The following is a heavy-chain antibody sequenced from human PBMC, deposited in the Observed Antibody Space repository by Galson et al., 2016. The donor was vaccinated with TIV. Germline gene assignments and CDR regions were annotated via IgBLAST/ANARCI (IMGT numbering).Heavy chain of an antibody. J-gene: IGHJ6*02. V-gene: IGHV3-21*01. D-gene: IGHD1-1*01. CDR1: GFTFSNYA. CDR2: ISRSSTYV. CDR3: ARGQAWNDGENYYYYGMDV. Sequence: SLRLSCAASGFTFSNYAMNWVRQAPGKGLEWVSSISRSSTYVYYADSVQGRFTISRDNAENSLFLQMNSLRAEDTAVYYCARGQAWNDGENYYYYGMDVLGQGTTVTVSS.